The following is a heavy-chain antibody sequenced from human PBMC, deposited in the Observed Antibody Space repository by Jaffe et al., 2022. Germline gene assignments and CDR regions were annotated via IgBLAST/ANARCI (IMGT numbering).Heavy chain of an antibody. CDR3: ARGRIVVVPAAGEKGYYYMDV. V-gene: IGHV4-34*01. D-gene: IGHD2-2*01. CDR2: INHSGST. Sequence: QVQLQQWGAGLLKPSETLSLTCAVYGGSFSGYYWSWIRQPPGKGLEWIGEINHSGSTNYNPSLKSRVTISVDTSKNQFSLKLSSVTAADTAVYYCARGRIVVVPAAGEKGYYYMDVWGKGTTVTVSS. J-gene: IGHJ6*03. CDR1: GGSFSGYY.